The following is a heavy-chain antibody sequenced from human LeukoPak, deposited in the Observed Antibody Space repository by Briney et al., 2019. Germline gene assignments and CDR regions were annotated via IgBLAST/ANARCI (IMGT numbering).Heavy chain of an antibody. CDR2: ISWDGGST. Sequence: GGSLRLSCAASGFTFDDYTMHWVRQAPGKGLEWVSLISWDGGSTYYADPVKGRFTISRDNSKNSLYLQMNSLRTEDTALYYCAKDIEWLRLGHGVDYWGQGTLVTVSS. CDR1: GFTFDDYT. J-gene: IGHJ4*02. CDR3: AKDIEWLRLGHGVDY. V-gene: IGHV3-43*01. D-gene: IGHD5-12*01.